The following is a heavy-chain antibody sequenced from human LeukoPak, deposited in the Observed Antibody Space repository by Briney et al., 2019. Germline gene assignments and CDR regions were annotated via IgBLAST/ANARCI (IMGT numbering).Heavy chain of an antibody. D-gene: IGHD1-26*01. CDR2: ISVDGSNE. CDR3: AKGGRDTSKYYFDY. J-gene: IGHJ4*02. Sequence: GGSLRLSCAASGFTFSSYGMHWVRQAPGKGLEWVAVISVDGSNEYYADSVKGRFTISRDNSKNTLYLQMNSLRPEDTAVYYCAKGGRDTSKYYFDYWGQGTQVTVSS. CDR1: GFTFSSYG. V-gene: IGHV3-30*18.